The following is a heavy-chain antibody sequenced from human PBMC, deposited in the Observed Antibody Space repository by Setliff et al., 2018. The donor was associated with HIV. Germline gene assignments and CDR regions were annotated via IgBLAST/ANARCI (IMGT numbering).Heavy chain of an antibody. D-gene: IGHD6-19*01. V-gene: IGHV1-3*01. J-gene: IGHJ6*03. Sequence: GASVKVSCKASGYTFSRYAMHWVRQAPGQRLEWMGWINAGNGNTKYSQKFQGRVSIARDTSASTAYMELSSLRSEDTAVYYCTTDLNWSSGWYPDYYYYMDVWGKGTTVTVSS. CDR1: GYTFSRYA. CDR3: TTDLNWSSGWYPDYYYYMDV. CDR2: INAGNGNT.